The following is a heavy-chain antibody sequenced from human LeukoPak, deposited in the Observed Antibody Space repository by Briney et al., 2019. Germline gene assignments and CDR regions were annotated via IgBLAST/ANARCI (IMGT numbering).Heavy chain of an antibody. CDR3: ARERRGSNYWYYDY. CDR1: GFTFSGYW. J-gene: IGHJ4*02. CDR2: IKPDGREN. D-gene: IGHD2-15*01. V-gene: IGHV3-7*05. Sequence: GGSLRLSCAASGFTFSGYWMSWVRQAPGKGLECVANIKPDGRENYFVDSVKGRFTISRDNAKNSLYLQMDSLRAEDTAVYYCARERRGSNYWYYDYWGQGTLVTVSS.